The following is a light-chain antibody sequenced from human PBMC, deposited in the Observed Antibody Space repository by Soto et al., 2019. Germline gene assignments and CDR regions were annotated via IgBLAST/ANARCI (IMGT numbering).Light chain of an antibody. CDR3: ASYTSHTTLI. CDR2: DVN. CDR1: SSDIGAYNY. V-gene: IGLV2-14*01. Sequence: QSALTQPASVSRSPGQSITVSCTGSSSDIGAYNYVSWYRQVPGKAPKLMINDVNNRPSGVSSRFSGSKSGNTASLTISGLQAEDEADYYCASYTSHTTLIFGGGTKLTVL. J-gene: IGLJ2*01.